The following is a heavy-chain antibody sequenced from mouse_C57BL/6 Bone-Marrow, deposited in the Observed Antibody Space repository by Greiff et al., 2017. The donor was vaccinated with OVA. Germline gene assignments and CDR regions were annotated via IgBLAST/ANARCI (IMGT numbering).Heavy chain of an antibody. CDR2: IYPGSGST. Sequence: QVQLKQPGAELVKPGASVKMSCKASGYTFTSYWITWVKQRPGQGLEWIGDIYPGSGSTNYNEKFKSKATLTVDTSSSTAYMQLSILTSEDSAVYYCARWPNHYYGTLDYWGQGTTLTVSS. J-gene: IGHJ2*01. V-gene: IGHV1-55*01. D-gene: IGHD1-1*01. CDR1: GYTFTSYW. CDR3: ARWPNHYYGTLDY.